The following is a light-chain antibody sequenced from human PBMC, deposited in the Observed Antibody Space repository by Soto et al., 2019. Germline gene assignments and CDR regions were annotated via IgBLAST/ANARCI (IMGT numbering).Light chain of an antibody. J-gene: IGKJ4*01. CDR3: QQRTNWQST. CDR2: DAS. Sequence: EIVLTQSPATLSLSPGERATLSCRASQSLSRYLAWYQQKPSQAPSLLIYDASNRATGIPARFSGSGSGTDFTLTISSLEPEDFAVYYCQQRTNWQSTFGGGTKVEIK. CDR1: QSLSRY. V-gene: IGKV3D-11*02.